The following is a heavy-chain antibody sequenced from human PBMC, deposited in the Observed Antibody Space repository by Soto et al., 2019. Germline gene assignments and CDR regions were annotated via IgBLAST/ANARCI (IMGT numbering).Heavy chain of an antibody. CDR1: GGSISSRSYY. Sequence: QLQLQESGPGLVKPSETLSLICTVSGGSISSRSYYWGWIRQPPGKALEWIGSIYYSGNTYYNPSLKRRVTISLDTSKNQFSLKLSSVTAADTAVYYCARPPGISYGWFDPWGQGTLVTVSS. V-gene: IGHV4-39*01. CDR3: ARPPGISYGWFDP. CDR2: IYYSGNT. J-gene: IGHJ5*02. D-gene: IGHD4-17*01.